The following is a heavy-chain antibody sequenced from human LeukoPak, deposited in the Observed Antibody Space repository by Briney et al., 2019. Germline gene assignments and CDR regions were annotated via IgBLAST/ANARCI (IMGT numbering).Heavy chain of an antibody. CDR1: GYSISSGYY. Sequence: SETLSLTCTVSGYSISSGYYWGWIRQPPGKGLEWIGSIYHSGSTYYNPSLKSRVTISVDTSKNQFSLKLSSVTAADTAVYYCARGRGGYLWWGQGTLVTVSS. J-gene: IGHJ4*02. CDR2: IYHSGST. V-gene: IGHV4-38-2*02. D-gene: IGHD5-12*01. CDR3: ARGRGGYLW.